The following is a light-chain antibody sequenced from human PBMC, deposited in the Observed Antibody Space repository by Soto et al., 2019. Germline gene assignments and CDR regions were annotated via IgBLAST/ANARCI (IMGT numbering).Light chain of an antibody. J-gene: IGKJ2*01. V-gene: IGKV3-11*01. CDR3: QQRSNWPPYT. Sequence: EIVLTQSPATLSLSPGERATLSCRASQSVSSYLAWYQQKPGQAPRLLIYDASNRATGIPARFSGSGSGTGFTLTISSLEPEDFAVYYCQQRSNWPPYTFGQGTK. CDR1: QSVSSY. CDR2: DAS.